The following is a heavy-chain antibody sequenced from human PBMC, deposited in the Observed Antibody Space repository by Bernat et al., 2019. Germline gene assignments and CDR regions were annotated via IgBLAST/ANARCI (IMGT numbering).Heavy chain of an antibody. Sequence: EVQLLESGGGLVQPGGSLRLSCAASGFTINIYAMSWARQAPGKELEWVSAISDSGGSTYYADSVKGRFTICRDNSKNTLYLQMNSLRAEDTAVYYCGKDPPAIRYYFDCWGQGTLVTVSA. V-gene: IGHV3-23*01. CDR1: GFTINIYA. CDR3: GKDPPAIRYYFDC. D-gene: IGHD3-9*01. CDR2: ISDSGGST. J-gene: IGHJ4*02.